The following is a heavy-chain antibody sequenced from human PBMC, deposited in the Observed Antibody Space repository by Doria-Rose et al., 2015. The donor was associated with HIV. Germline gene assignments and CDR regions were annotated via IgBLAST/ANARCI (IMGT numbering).Heavy chain of an antibody. Sequence: QLRESGPGLVKPSETLSLTCTVSGGSVASGTPYWDWIRQTPGKGLEWIGTIYYSGITYYNPSLRGRATISLHTSKNQYSLKLISVTVADTGVYYCAKQAVNWFDPWGQGTLVTVSS. CDR3: AKQAVNWFDP. D-gene: IGHD6-25*01. V-gene: IGHV4-39*01. CDR2: IYYSGIT. J-gene: IGHJ5*02. CDR1: GGSVASGTPY.